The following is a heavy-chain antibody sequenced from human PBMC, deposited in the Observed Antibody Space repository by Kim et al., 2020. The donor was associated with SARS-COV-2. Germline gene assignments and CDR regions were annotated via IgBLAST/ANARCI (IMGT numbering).Heavy chain of an antibody. CDR2: IVVGSGNT. D-gene: IGHD3-10*01. J-gene: IGHJ6*02. V-gene: IGHV1-58*02. CDR1: GFTFTSSA. Sequence: SVKVSCKASGFTFTSSAMQWVRQARGQRLEWIGWIVVGSGNTNYAQKFQERVTITRDMSTSTAYMKLSSLRSEDTAVYYCAAGGRKWFGELSDYYYGMDVWGQGTTVTVSS. CDR3: AAGGRKWFGELSDYYYGMDV.